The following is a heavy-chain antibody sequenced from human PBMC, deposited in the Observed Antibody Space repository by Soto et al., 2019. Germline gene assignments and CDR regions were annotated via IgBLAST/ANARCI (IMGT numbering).Heavy chain of an antibody. CDR3: ARGSSDFITMVRGGKVANYYYYGMEV. V-gene: IGHV4-34*01. CDR2: INHSGST. CDR1: GGSFSGYY. Sequence: SETLPLTCAVYGGSFSGYYWSWIRQPPGKGLEWIGEINHSGSTNYNPSLKSRVTISVDTSKNQFSLKLSSVTAADTAVYYCARGSSDFITMVRGGKVANYYYYGMEVWGQGTSVTVSS. D-gene: IGHD3-10*01. J-gene: IGHJ6*02.